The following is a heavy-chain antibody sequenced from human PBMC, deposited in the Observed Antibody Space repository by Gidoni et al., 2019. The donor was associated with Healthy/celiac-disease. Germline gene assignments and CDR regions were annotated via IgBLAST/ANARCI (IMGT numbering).Heavy chain of an antibody. D-gene: IGHD3-10*01. V-gene: IGHV3-30*04. CDR1: GFTFSSYA. CDR2: ISDDGSNK. Sequence: QVQLVASGGGVVQPGRSVRLSCAASGFTFSSYAMHWVPQAPGQGLEWVAVISDDGSNKYYADSVKGRFTISRDNSKNTLYLQMNSLRAEDTAVYYCAREAEGITMVRGVITTPYFDYWGQGTLVTVSS. J-gene: IGHJ4*02. CDR3: AREAEGITMVRGVITTPYFDY.